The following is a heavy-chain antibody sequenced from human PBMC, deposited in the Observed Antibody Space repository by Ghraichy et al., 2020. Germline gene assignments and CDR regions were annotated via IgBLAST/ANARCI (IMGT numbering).Heavy chain of an antibody. J-gene: IGHJ3*02. V-gene: IGHV4-59*08. CDR2: ICYSGGT. CDR1: GGSISSYY. Sequence: SETLSLTCTVSGGSISSYYWSWIRQPPGKGLEWIGYICYSGGTNYNPSLKSRVTISVDTSKNQFSLKLCSVTAADTAVYYCARRLIRNAFDIWGQGTMVTVSS. D-gene: IGHD3-16*01. CDR3: ARRLIRNAFDI.